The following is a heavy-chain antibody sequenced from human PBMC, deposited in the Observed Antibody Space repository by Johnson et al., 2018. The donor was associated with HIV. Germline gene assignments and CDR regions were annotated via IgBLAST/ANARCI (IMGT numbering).Heavy chain of an antibody. CDR3: AREGVVATITDAFDI. D-gene: IGHD5-12*01. J-gene: IGHJ3*02. V-gene: IGHV3-9*01. CDR2: LSWNSGSL. Sequence: VQLVESGGGLVQPGRSLRLSCTASGFTFGDYAMSWFRQAPGKGLEWVSGLSWNSGSLGYADSVKGLFPITRDNSKNTLYLQMNSLRAEDTAVYYCAREGVVATITDAFDIWGQGTMVTVSS. CDR1: GFTFGDYA.